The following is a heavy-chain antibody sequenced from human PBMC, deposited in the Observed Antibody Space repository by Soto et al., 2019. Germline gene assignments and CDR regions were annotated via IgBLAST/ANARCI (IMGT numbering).Heavy chain of an antibody. V-gene: IGHV3-15*07. CDR3: TTEGFTSGWNDFDY. CDR1: GFTFNSAW. Sequence: GGSLRLSCAASGFTFNSAWTNWVRQVPGEGLERVGRIKSKSDGGTIDYAAPVKGRFTISRDDSKNTLYLQMNSLKTEDTAVYYCTTEGFTSGWNDFDYWGQGALVTVPQ. D-gene: IGHD6-19*01. J-gene: IGHJ4*02. CDR2: IKSKSDGGTI.